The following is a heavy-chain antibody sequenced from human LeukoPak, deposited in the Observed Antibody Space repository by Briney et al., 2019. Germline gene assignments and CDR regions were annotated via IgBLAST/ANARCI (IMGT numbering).Heavy chain of an antibody. CDR2: IYHSGST. Sequence: SETLSLTCAVSGGSISSGGYSWSWIRQPPGKGLEWIGYIYHSGSTYYNPSLKSRVTISVDRSENQFSLKLSSVTAADTAVYYCARGTRHTYYYDSSGPWAFDIWGQGTMVTVSS. CDR3: ARGTRHTYYYDSSGPWAFDI. J-gene: IGHJ3*02. D-gene: IGHD3-22*01. CDR1: GGSISSGGYS. V-gene: IGHV4-30-2*01.